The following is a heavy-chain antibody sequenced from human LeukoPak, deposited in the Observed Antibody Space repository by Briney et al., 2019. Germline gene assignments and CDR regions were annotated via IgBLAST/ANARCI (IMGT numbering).Heavy chain of an antibody. V-gene: IGHV4-4*07. J-gene: IGHJ4*02. Sequence: SETLSLTCTVSGGSISNYFWSWIRQPAGKGLEWIGRIYTSGSTNYNPSLKSRVTMSVDTSKNQFPLKLSSVTAADTAVYYCARGGSYGFDYWGQGTLVTVSS. CDR1: GGSISNYF. CDR2: IYTSGST. CDR3: ARGGSYGFDY. D-gene: IGHD5-18*01.